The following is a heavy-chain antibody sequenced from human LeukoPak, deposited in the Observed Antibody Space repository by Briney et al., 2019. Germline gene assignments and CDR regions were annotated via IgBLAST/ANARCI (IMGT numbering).Heavy chain of an antibody. V-gene: IGHV1-2*06. Sequence: ASVRVSCKASGYTFTGYYMHWVRQAPGQGLEWMGRINPNSGGTNYAQKFQGRVTMTRDTSISTAYMELSRLRSDDTAVYYCARDRDGYKPGGFDYWGQGTLVTVSS. D-gene: IGHD5-24*01. CDR2: INPNSGGT. CDR3: ARDRDGYKPGGFDY. J-gene: IGHJ4*02. CDR1: GYTFTGYY.